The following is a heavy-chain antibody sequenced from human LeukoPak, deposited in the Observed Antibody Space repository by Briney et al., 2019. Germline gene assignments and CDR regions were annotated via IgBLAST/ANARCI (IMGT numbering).Heavy chain of an antibody. V-gene: IGHV4-39*01. CDR3: YLWFGEVVNAFDI. Sequence: SETLSLTCTVSGGSISSSNYYWGWMRQPPGKELEWIGSIYYSGSTYYNPSLKSRVTISVDTSKNQLSLKLSSVTAADTAMYYCYLWFGEVVNAFDIWGRGSMVIVSS. D-gene: IGHD3-10*01. CDR1: GGSISSSNYY. CDR2: IYYSGST. J-gene: IGHJ3*02.